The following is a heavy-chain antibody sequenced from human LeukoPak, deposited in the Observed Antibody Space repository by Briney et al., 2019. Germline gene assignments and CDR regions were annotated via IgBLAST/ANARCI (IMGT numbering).Heavy chain of an antibody. J-gene: IGHJ4*02. Sequence: SQTLSLTCTVSGGSLNSGDYYWSWIRQHPGKGLEWTGYIYYSGSTYYNPSLKSRVTISVDTSKNHFSLKLSSVTAADTAVYYCARMSGRESSGYYLDYWGQGTLVTVSS. V-gene: IGHV4-31*03. CDR2: IYYSGST. CDR3: ARMSGRESSGYYLDY. CDR1: GGSLNSGDYY. D-gene: IGHD3-22*01.